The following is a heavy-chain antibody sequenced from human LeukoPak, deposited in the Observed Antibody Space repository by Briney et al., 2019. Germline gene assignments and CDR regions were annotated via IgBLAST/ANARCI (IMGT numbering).Heavy chain of an antibody. D-gene: IGHD3-16*01. V-gene: IGHV4-30-2*01. CDR3: ARTNYVVFDY. CDR1: GGSISSGGYS. CDR2: IYHSGST. J-gene: IGHJ4*02. Sequence: SETLSLTCAVSGGSISSGGYSWSWIRQPPGKGLEWIGYIYHSGSTYYNPSLKSRVTISVDRSKNQFSLKLGSVTAADTAVYYCARTNYVVFDYWGQGTLVTVSS.